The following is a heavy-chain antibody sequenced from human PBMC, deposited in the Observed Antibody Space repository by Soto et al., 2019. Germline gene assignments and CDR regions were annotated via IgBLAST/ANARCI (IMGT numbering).Heavy chain of an antibody. J-gene: IGHJ4*02. Sequence: VQLVESGGGLIQPGGSLRLSCAASGFTVSNNHMTWVRQAAGKGLELVSFVHGGGSTSYADSVKGRFTISRDNSKNTLYLQMDRLRAEDTAIFYCAGRLTSAASRDYWGRGTVVTVSS. D-gene: IGHD3-16*01. CDR1: GFTVSNNH. CDR3: AGRLTSAASRDY. V-gene: IGHV3-53*01. CDR2: VHGGGST.